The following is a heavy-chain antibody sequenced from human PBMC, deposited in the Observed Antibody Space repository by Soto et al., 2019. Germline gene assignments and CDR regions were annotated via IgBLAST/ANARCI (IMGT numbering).Heavy chain of an antibody. J-gene: IGHJ4*02. CDR2: IIPIFGTA. D-gene: IGHD6-13*01. Sequence: QVQLVQSGAEVKKPGSSVKVSCKASGGTFSSYAIRWGRQAPGQGLGGMGGIIPIFGTANYAQKFKGRVTITADDSTSTAYMELSSLRSEDTAVYYCASSSQQLVTYWGQGTLVTVSS. CDR3: ASSSQQLVTY. V-gene: IGHV1-69*01. CDR1: GGTFSSYA.